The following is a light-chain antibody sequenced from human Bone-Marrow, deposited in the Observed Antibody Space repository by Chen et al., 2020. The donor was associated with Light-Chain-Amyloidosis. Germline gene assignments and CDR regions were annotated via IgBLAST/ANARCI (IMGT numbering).Light chain of an antibody. CDR3: QSADSSGTYEVI. CDR1: DLPTKY. CDR2: RDT. Sequence: SYELPQPPSVSVSQGQTARLTCSGDDLPTKYAYWYQQKPGQDPVLVIHRDTERPSGISERFSGSSSGTTATLTISGVHAEDEADYHCQSADSSGTYEVIFGGGTKLTVL. V-gene: IGLV3-25*03. J-gene: IGLJ2*01.